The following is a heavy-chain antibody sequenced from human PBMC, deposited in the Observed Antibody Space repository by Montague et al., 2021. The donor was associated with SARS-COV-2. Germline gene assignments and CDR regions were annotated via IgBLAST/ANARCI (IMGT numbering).Heavy chain of an antibody. D-gene: IGHD4-23*01. J-gene: IGHJ6*02. Sequence: SETLSLTCTVSGGSISSSNYYWGWIRQPPGRGLEWIGSIYYSGSTYYNPSIKSRVTISVDTSKNQFSLKLSSVTAADTAVYYCARLVETYYYYYGMDVWGQETTVTVSS. CDR2: IYYSGST. V-gene: IGHV4-39*01. CDR3: ARLVETYYYYYGMDV. CDR1: GGSISSSNYY.